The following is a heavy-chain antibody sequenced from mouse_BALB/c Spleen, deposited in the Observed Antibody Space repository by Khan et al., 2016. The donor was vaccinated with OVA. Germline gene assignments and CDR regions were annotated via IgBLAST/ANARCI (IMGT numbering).Heavy chain of an antibody. Sequence: EVKLEELGPGLVKPSQSLSLTCTVTGYSITSDYAWNWIRQFPGNKLEWMGYISYSGSTSYNPSLKSRISITRDTSKNQFFLQLNSVTTEDTATYYCARWGNSYFDYWGQGTTLTVSS. CDR3: ARWGNSYFDY. J-gene: IGHJ2*01. CDR2: ISYSGST. CDR1: GYSITSDYA. V-gene: IGHV3-2*02.